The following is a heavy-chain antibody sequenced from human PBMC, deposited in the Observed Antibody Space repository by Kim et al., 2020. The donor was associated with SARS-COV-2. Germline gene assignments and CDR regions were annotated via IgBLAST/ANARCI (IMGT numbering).Heavy chain of an antibody. Sequence: SETLSLTCTVSGCSISSSSYYWGWIRQPPGKGLEWIGSVYYSGSTYYNPSLKSRVTISVDTSKNQFSLKLSSVTAADTAVYYCARHYGRSYYYDSSGYYQPFDYRGQGTLVTVSP. J-gene: IGHJ4*02. V-gene: IGHV4-39*01. D-gene: IGHD3-22*01. CDR1: GCSISSSSYY. CDR3: ARHYGRSYYYDSSGYYQPFDY. CDR2: VYYSGST.